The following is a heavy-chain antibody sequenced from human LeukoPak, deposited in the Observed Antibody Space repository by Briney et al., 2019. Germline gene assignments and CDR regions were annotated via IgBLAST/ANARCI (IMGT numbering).Heavy chain of an antibody. J-gene: IGHJ6*04. CDR1: GGTFISYA. Sequence: SVTVSCKASGGTFISYAISWVRQAPGQGLEWMGGIIPIFGTADYAQKFQGRVTITADESTSTAYMELSSLRSEDTAVYYCASEYCSGGSCYDEADYYYYGMDVWGKGTTVTVSS. D-gene: IGHD2-15*01. CDR2: IIPIFGTA. V-gene: IGHV1-69*13. CDR3: ASEYCSGGSCYDEADYYYYGMDV.